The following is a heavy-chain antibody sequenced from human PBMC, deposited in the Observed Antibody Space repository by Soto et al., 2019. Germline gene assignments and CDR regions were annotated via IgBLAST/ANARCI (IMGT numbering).Heavy chain of an antibody. CDR1: GGTFNSYT. CDR2: VVPMDDSV. J-gene: IGHJ4*02. Sequence: SVKVSCKFSGGTFNSYTINWVRQAPGRGLEWVGQVVPMDDSVNYAENFQGRVTITAAKSTKTACTALTSLRTEERGLYFCATWRSDSGSYCLGYWGQGALVTVSS. D-gene: IGHD1-26*01. V-gene: IGHV1-69*08. CDR3: ATWRSDSGSYCLGY.